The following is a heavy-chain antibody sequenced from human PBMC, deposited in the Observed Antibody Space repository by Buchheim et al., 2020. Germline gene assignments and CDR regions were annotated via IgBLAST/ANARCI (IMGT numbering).Heavy chain of an antibody. CDR3: ANSLGDGSGSYALGY. J-gene: IGHJ4*02. D-gene: IGHD3-10*01. CDR1: GFTFDDYT. CDR2: ISWDGGST. V-gene: IGHV3-43*01. Sequence: EVQLVESGGVVVQPGGSLRLSCAASGFTFDDYTMHWVRQAPGKGLEWVSLISWDGGSTYYADSVKGRFTISRDNSKNSLYLQMNSLRTEDTALYYCANSLGDGSGSYALGYWGQGTL.